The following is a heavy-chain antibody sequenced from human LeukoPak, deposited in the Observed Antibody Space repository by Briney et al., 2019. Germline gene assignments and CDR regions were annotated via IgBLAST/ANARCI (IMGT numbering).Heavy chain of an antibody. CDR2: ISGSGGTT. J-gene: IGHJ4*02. Sequence: SGGSLRLSCAASGFIFGSYAMSWVRQVPGKGLEWVSTISGSGGTTYYADSVKGRFTISRDNSKNTLYLQVSSLRAEDTAVYYCAKYMGSGSRFFDYWGQATLGTVSP. D-gene: IGHD6-19*01. CDR1: GFIFGSYA. CDR3: AKYMGSGSRFFDY. V-gene: IGHV3-23*01.